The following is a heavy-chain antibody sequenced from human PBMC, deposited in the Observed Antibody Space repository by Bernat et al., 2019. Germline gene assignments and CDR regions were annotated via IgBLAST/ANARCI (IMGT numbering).Heavy chain of an antibody. CDR2: INSDGSST. J-gene: IGHJ4*02. Sequence: EVQLVESGGGLVQPGGSLRLSCAASGFTFSSYWMHWVRRAAGKGLVWVSRINSDGSSTSYADAVKGRLTISRDNAKNTLFLQMNSLGAEDTAVYYCRGGAPFDYWGQGTLVTVSS. V-gene: IGHV3-74*01. CDR3: RGGAPFDY. CDR1: GFTFSSYW.